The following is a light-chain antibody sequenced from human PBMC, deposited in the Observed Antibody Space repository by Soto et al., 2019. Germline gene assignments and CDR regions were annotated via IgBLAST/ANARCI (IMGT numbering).Light chain of an antibody. CDR2: GTT. CDR3: HSYDSSLSASV. CDR1: SSNIGEGYD. V-gene: IGLV1-40*01. Sequence: QSVLTQTHSASGAPGQRVTISCTGRSSNIGEGYDVHWYQHLPGTAPKLLIYGTTNRPSGVPDRFSGSKSGISASLAITGLQAEDEADYYCHSYDSSLSASVFGAWTKVTVL. J-gene: IGLJ1*01.